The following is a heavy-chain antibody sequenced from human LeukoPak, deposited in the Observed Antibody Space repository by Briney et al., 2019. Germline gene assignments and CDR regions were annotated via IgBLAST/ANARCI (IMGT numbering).Heavy chain of an antibody. CDR1: GGSFSGYY. CDR3: ARGAVPGIAVAGIMNWFDP. J-gene: IGHJ5*02. CDR2: ITHSGST. V-gene: IGHV4-34*01. D-gene: IGHD6-19*01. Sequence: SETLSLTCAVYGGSFSGYYWSWIRQPPGKGLEWIGEITHSGSTNYNPSLKSRVTISVDTSKNQFSLKLSSVTAADTAVYYCARGAVPGIAVAGIMNWFDPWGQGTLVTVSS.